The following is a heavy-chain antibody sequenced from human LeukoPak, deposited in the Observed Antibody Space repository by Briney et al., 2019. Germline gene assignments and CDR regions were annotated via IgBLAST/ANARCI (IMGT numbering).Heavy chain of an antibody. D-gene: IGHD5-12*01. Sequence: PSETLSLTCTVSGDSISSYYWSWIRQPPGKGLEWMGYINYSGSSSYNPSLRSRVTISVDTSKNQLSLKLSSVTAADTAVYYCARHKEGTVATLGMDYWGQGTLVTVSS. J-gene: IGHJ4*02. CDR2: INYSGSS. CDR1: GDSISSYY. V-gene: IGHV4-59*08. CDR3: ARHKEGTVATLGMDY.